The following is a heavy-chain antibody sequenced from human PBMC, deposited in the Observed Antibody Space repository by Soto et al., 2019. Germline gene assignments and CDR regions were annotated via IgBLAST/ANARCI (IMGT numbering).Heavy chain of an antibody. CDR2: ISGSGGNT. J-gene: IGHJ4*02. CDR1: GVSFDTYA. V-gene: IGHV3-23*01. Sequence: WGSLRLSCAACGVSFDTYAMSWVRKAPGKGLEWVSTISGSGGNTYYADSVKGRFTISRDNSKNILYLQMTSLRAEDTALYSGEKLGMNPIIREYRGQGTQVPVSS. CDR3: EKLGMNPIIREY. D-gene: IGHD5-12*01.